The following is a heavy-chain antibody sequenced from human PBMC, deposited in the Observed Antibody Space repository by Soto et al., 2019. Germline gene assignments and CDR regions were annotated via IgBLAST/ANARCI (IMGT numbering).Heavy chain of an antibody. D-gene: IGHD6-19*01. CDR1: GFTFSNAW. J-gene: IGHJ4*02. CDR2: IKSKTDGGTT. CDR3: TTDGSPYSSGWYESLDY. Sequence: GGSLRLSCAASGFTFSNAWMNWVRQAPGKGLEWVGRIKSKTDGGTTDYAAPVKGRFTISRDDSKNTLYLQMNSLKTEDTAVYYCTTDGSPYSSGWYESLDYWGQGTLVTVSS. V-gene: IGHV3-15*07.